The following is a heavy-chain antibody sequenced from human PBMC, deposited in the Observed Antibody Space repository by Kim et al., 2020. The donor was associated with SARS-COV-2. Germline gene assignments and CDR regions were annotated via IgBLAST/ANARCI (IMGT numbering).Heavy chain of an antibody. CDR2: IYHSGST. D-gene: IGHD3-22*01. Sequence: SETLSLTCAVSGGSISSSNWWSWVRQPPGKGLEWIGEIYHSGSTNDNPSLKSRVTISVDKSKNQFSLKLSSVTAADTAVYYCARVSESITMIVVVRAYYYYGMDVWGQGTTVTVSS. V-gene: IGHV4-4*02. CDR3: ARVSESITMIVVVRAYYYYGMDV. J-gene: IGHJ6*02. CDR1: GGSISSSNW.